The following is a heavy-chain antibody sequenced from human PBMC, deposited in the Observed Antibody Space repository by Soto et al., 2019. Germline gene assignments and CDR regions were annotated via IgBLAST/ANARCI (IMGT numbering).Heavy chain of an antibody. CDR1: GFTFSSYS. Sequence: PGGSLRLSCAASGFTFSSYSMNWVRQAPGKGLEWVSSISSSSSYIYYADSVKGRFTISRDNAKNSLYPQMNSLRAEDTAVYYCARAPGGYDYIWGSYRYTPYFDYWGQGTLVTVSS. CDR3: ARAPGGYDYIWGSYRYTPYFDY. V-gene: IGHV3-21*01. J-gene: IGHJ4*02. D-gene: IGHD3-16*02. CDR2: ISSSSSYI.